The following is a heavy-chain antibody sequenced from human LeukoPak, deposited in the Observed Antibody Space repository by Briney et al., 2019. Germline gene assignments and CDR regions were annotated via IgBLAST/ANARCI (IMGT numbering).Heavy chain of an antibody. CDR3: AKPDDLWNAFDI. Sequence: GGSLRLSCAASGFTFSSYGMHWVRRAPGKGLEWVAFIRYDGSNKYYADSVKGRFTISRDNSKNTLYLQMNSLRAEDTAVYYCAKPDDLWNAFDIWGQGTMVTVSS. J-gene: IGHJ3*02. V-gene: IGHV3-30*02. CDR2: IRYDGSNK. D-gene: IGHD3-3*01. CDR1: GFTFSSYG.